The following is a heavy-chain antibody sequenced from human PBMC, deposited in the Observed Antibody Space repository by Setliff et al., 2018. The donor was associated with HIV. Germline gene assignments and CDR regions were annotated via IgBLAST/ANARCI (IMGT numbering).Heavy chain of an antibody. J-gene: IGHJ4*02. Sequence: GGSLRLSCAASGFTFSSYWMHWVRQAPGKGLEWVANIKQDGSEKYYVESVKGRFTISRDNANNSLYLQMNSLRAEDTAVYYCARGARGYSYGWGQGTLVTVSS. CDR1: GFTFSSYW. D-gene: IGHD5-18*01. CDR3: ARGARGYSYG. V-gene: IGHV3-7*01. CDR2: IKQDGSEK.